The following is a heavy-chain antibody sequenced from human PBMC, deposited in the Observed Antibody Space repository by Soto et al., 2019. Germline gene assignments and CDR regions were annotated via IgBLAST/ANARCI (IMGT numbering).Heavy chain of an antibody. V-gene: IGHV3-23*01. CDR3: TKDRGNYDSSSYYPDAFDI. J-gene: IGHJ3*02. CDR2: ISGSGGST. CDR1: GFTFSSYA. Sequence: PGGSLRLSCAASGFTFSSYAMSWVRQAPWKGLEWVSAISGSGGSTYYADSVKGRFTISRDNSKNTLYLQMNSLRAEDTAVYYCTKDRGNYDSSSYYPDAFDIWGQGTIVTGS. D-gene: IGHD3-22*01.